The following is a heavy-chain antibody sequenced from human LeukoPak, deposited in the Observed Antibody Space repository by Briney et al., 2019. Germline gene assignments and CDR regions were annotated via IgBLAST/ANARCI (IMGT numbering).Heavy chain of an antibody. CDR3: ATDQRGAGLGYRYGSGSYNGMDV. J-gene: IGHJ6*02. CDR1: GYTLTELS. Sequence: ASVKVSCRVSGYTLTELSMHWVRQTPGKGLEWMGGFDPEDGETLYAQKFQGRVTMTEDTSTDTAYMELSSLRSEDTAVYYCATDQRGAGLGYRYGSGSYNGMDVWGQGTSVTVSS. CDR2: FDPEDGET. V-gene: IGHV1-24*01. D-gene: IGHD3-10*01.